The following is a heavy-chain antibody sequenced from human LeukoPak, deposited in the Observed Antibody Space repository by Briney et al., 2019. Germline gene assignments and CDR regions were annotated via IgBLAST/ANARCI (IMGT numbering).Heavy chain of an antibody. J-gene: IGHJ3*02. CDR2: ISSGGSTI. V-gene: IGHV3-11*01. Sequence: GSLKLLFSTSGFPFHGFHLNLIRQAPGKGLEWVSYISSGGSTIYYADSVKGRFTISRDNAKNSLYLQMNSLRAEDTAVYYCARTGSRAFDIWGQGTMVTVSS. CDR1: GFPFHGFH. D-gene: IGHD2-15*01. CDR3: ARTGSRAFDI.